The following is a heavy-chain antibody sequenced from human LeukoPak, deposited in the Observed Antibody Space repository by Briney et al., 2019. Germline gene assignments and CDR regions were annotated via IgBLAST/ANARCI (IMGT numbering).Heavy chain of an antibody. D-gene: IGHD2-8*01. CDR3: ATRRVVLMVYAILESPERGFDP. CDR1: GGSFSGYY. V-gene: IGHV4-34*01. Sequence: SETLSLTCAVYGGSFSGYYWTWIRQPPGKGLEWIGEVNHSGGTNYNPSLKSRVTISVDTPKNQFSLKLSSVTAADTAVYYCATRRVVLMVYAILESPERGFDPWGQGTLVTVSS. J-gene: IGHJ5*02. CDR2: VNHSGGT.